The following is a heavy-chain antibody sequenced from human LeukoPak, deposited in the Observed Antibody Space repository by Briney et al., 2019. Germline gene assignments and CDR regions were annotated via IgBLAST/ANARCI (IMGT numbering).Heavy chain of an antibody. J-gene: IGHJ6*02. CDR2: INAGNGNT. CDR1: GYTFTSYA. D-gene: IGHD2-2*01. CDR3: AREEVECSSTSCYYYGMDV. Sequence: GASVKVSCKASGYTFTSYAMHWARQAPGQRLEWMGWINAGNGNTKYPQKFQGRVTITRDTSASTAYMELSSLRSEDTAVYYCAREEVECSSTSCYYYGMDVWGQGTTVTVSS. V-gene: IGHV1-3*01.